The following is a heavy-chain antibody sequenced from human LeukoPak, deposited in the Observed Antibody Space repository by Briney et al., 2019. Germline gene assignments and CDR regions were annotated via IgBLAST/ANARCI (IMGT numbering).Heavy chain of an antibody. D-gene: IGHD2-15*01. CDR1: GFSFSSYR. CDR3: VKDHCSGGTSYYDY. CDR2: ISWNGGSI. V-gene: IGHV3-9*03. J-gene: IGHJ4*02. Sequence: GRSLRLSCAASGFSFSSYRMNWVSHAAGKGMEWVSGISWNGGSITYADSVKGRFTISRDNANNPLYLQMNRLRPEDMALYYCVKDHCSGGTSYYDYWGQGTRVT.